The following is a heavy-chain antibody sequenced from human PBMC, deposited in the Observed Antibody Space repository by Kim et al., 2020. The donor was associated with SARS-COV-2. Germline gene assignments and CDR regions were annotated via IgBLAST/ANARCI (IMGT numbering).Heavy chain of an antibody. D-gene: IGHD6-6*01. CDR3: PREGWRIAARHGYFDY. J-gene: IGHJ4*02. Sequence: KLQGRVTMTTDTSTSTAYMELRSLRADDTAVYYCPREGWRIAARHGYFDYWGQGTLVTVSS. V-gene: IGHV1-18*01.